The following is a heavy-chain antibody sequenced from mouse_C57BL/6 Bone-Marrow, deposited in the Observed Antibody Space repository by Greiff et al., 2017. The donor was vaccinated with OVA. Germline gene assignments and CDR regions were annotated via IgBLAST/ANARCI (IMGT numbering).Heavy chain of an antibody. V-gene: IGHV5-6*02. CDR3: ARRCYSFDY. CDR2: ISSGGSYT. CDR1: GFTFSSYG. J-gene: IGHJ2*01. Sequence: DVKLVESGGDLVKPGGSLKLSCAASGFTFSSYGMSWVRQTPDKRLEWVATISSGGSYTYYPDSVKGRFTISRDNTKNTLYLQMSSLKSEDTATYYCARRCYSFDYWGQGTTLTVSS.